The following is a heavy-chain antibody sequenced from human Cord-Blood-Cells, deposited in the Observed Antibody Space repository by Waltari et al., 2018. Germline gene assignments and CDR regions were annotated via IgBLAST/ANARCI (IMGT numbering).Heavy chain of an antibody. CDR3: ARDGVYCSSTSCYYNWFDP. J-gene: IGHJ5*02. V-gene: IGHV4-34*01. Sequence: QVQLQQWGAGLLKPSETLSLTCAVYGGSFSGYYWSWIRQPPGKGLEWIGESNPSGSTNYTPSLKGRVTISVDTAKNQFSLKLSSVTDADTAVYYCARDGVYCSSTSCYYNWFDPWGQGTLVTVSS. CDR1: GGSFSGYY. CDR2: SNPSGST. D-gene: IGHD2-2*01.